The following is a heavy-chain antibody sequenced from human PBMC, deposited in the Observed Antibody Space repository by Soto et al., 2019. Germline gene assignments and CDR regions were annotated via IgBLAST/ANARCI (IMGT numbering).Heavy chain of an antibody. D-gene: IGHD2-15*01. CDR3: ARGLYCSGGSCYRKHDAFDI. J-gene: IGHJ3*02. Sequence: SETLSLTCAVYGGSFSGYYWSWIRQPPGKGLEWIGEINHSGSTNYNPSLKSRVTISVDTSKNQFSLKLSSVTAADTAVYYCARGLYCSGGSCYRKHDAFDIWGQGTMVTVSS. V-gene: IGHV4-34*01. CDR1: GGSFSGYY. CDR2: INHSGST.